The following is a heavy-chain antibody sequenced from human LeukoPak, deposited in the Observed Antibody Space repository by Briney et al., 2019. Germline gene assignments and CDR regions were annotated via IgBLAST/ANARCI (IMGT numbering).Heavy chain of an antibody. Sequence: ASVKVSCKASGYTFTSYGISWVRQAPGQGLEWMGWISAYNGNTNYAQKLQGRVTMTTDTSTSTAYMELRSLRSDDTAVYYCARRVWYCSGGSCWDDALDIWGQGTMVTVSS. CDR2: ISAYNGNT. V-gene: IGHV1-18*01. J-gene: IGHJ3*02. CDR3: ARRVWYCSGGSCWDDALDI. D-gene: IGHD2-15*01. CDR1: GYTFTSYG.